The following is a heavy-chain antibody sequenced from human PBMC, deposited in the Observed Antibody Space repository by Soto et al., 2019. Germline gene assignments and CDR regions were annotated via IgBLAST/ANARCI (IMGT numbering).Heavy chain of an antibody. V-gene: IGHV4-39*07. CDR2: SYYSGTT. Sequence: SETLSLTCTVSGASISVHSYYWTWIRQPPGKGLEWIGSSYYSGTTYFNPSLKSRATISVDTSKNQFSLKLNSVTAADTAVYYCARERTNSWDNWFDPWGQGILVTVSS. D-gene: IGHD6-13*01. J-gene: IGHJ5*02. CDR3: ARERTNSWDNWFDP. CDR1: GASISVHSYY.